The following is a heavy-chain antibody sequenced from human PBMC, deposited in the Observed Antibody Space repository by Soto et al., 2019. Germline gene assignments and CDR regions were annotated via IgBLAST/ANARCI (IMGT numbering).Heavy chain of an antibody. D-gene: IGHD3-22*01. V-gene: IGHV4-39*01. CDR3: ARSYYYDSSGLSSGMDV. Sequence: SETLSLTCTVSGGSISSSSYYWGWIRQPPGKGLEWIGSIYYSGSTYYNPSLKSRVTISVDTSKNQFSLKLSSVTAADTAVYYCARSYYYDSSGLSSGMDVWGQGTTVTVSS. J-gene: IGHJ6*02. CDR2: IYYSGST. CDR1: GGSISSSSYY.